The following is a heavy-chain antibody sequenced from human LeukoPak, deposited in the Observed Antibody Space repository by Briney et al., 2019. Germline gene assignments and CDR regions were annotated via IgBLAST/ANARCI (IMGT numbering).Heavy chain of an antibody. J-gene: IGHJ6*03. V-gene: IGHV3-23*01. CDR3: AKGIVNLAYYYYMDV. Sequence: PGGSLRLSCAASGFTFSSYAMSWVRQAPGKGLEWVSAISGSGGSTYYADSVKGRFTVSRDNSKNTLYLQMNSLGAEDTVVYYCAKGIVNLAYYYYMDVWGKGTTVTVSS. D-gene: IGHD3-16*02. CDR2: ISGSGGST. CDR1: GFTFSSYA.